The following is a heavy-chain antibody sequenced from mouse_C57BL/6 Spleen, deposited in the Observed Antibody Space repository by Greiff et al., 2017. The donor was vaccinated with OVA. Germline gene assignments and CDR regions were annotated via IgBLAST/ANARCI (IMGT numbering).Heavy chain of an antibody. CDR3: ARPEGSPWFAY. D-gene: IGHD1-1*02. CDR2: IDPSDSYT. V-gene: IGHV1-69*01. CDR1: GYTFTSYW. Sequence: QVQLQQPGAELVMPGASVKLSCKASGYTFTSYWMHWVKQRPGQGLEWIGEIDPSDSYTNYNQKFKGKSTLTVDKSSSTAYMQLSSLTSEDSAVYYCARPEGSPWFAYWGQGTLVTVSA. J-gene: IGHJ3*01.